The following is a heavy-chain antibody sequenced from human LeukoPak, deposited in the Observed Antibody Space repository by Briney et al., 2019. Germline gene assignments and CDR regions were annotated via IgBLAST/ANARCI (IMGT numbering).Heavy chain of an antibody. J-gene: IGHJ4*02. V-gene: IGHV4-38-2*02. D-gene: IGHD6-19*01. Sequence: SETLSLTCTVSGYSISSNYYWGWIRQPPGKGLEWIGNIYHSGTTYYNPSLKSRVTISVDTFKNQFSLRLRSVTAADTAVYYCARVRAVAGTPPDYWGQGTLVTVPS. CDR1: GYSISSNYY. CDR3: ARVRAVAGTPPDY. CDR2: IYHSGTT.